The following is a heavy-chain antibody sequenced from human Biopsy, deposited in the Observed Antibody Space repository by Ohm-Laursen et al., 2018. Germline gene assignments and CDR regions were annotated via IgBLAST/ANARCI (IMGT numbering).Heavy chain of an antibody. Sequence: SLRLSCAASGVTLSGYSMNWVRQAPRKGLEWVSSISASSSYIYYADSVKGRFTVSKENGKNSLYLHMNSLRAEDTAVYYWATEVVPGGIGGHWLDPWGQGTLVTVSS. J-gene: IGHJ5*02. D-gene: IGHD2-15*01. CDR2: ISASSSYI. V-gene: IGHV3-21*01. CDR1: GVTLSGYS. CDR3: ATEVVPGGIGGHWLDP.